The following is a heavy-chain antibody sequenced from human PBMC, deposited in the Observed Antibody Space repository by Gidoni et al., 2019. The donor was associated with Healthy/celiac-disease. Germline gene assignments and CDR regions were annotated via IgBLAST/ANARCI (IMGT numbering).Heavy chain of an antibody. J-gene: IGHJ6*02. Sequence: QVQLVESGGGLVKPGGSLRLPCAASGFTFSDYYMSWIRQAPGKGLEWVSYISSSSSYTNYADSVKGRFTISRDNAKNSLYLQMNSLRAEDTAVYYCARASEIMAVMDVWGQGTTVTVSS. CDR2: ISSSSSYT. V-gene: IGHV3-11*06. D-gene: IGHD3-16*01. CDR1: GFTFSDYY. CDR3: ARASEIMAVMDV.